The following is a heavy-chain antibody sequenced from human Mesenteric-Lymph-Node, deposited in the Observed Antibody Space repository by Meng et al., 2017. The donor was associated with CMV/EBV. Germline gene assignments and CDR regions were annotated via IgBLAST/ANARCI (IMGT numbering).Heavy chain of an antibody. V-gene: IGHV1-18*01. D-gene: IGHD2-2*01. CDR2: ISAYNGNT. J-gene: IGHJ4*02. CDR3: AREHCSSTSCFPNY. CDR1: GYTCTSYG. Sequence: KASGYTCTSYGISWVRQAPGQGLEWMGWISAYNGNTNYAQKLQGRVTMTTDTSTSTAYMELRSLRSDDTAVYYCAREHCSSTSCFPNYWGQGTLVTVSS.